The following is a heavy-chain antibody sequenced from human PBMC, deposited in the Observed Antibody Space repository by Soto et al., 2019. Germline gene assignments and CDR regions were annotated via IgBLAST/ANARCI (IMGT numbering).Heavy chain of an antibody. D-gene: IGHD1-1*01. J-gene: IGHJ4*02. CDR2: ISYDEINK. CDR3: AKSVYNWNDGFFDY. Sequence: GSLRLSCAASGFTFSSYGMHWVRQAPGKGLEWVAIISYDEINKYYADSVKGRFTISRDNSKNTLYLQMNSLRAEDTAVYYCAKSVYNWNDGFFDYWGQGTLVTVSS. V-gene: IGHV3-30*18. CDR1: GFTFSSYG.